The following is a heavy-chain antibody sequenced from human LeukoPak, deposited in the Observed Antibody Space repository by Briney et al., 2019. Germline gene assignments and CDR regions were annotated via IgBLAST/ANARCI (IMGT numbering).Heavy chain of an antibody. J-gene: IGHJ5*02. D-gene: IGHD2-15*01. CDR2: IRSKAYGGTT. CDR1: GFTFGDCA. CDR3: TRENCSGGSCSNWFDP. V-gene: IGHV3-49*04. Sequence: HTGGSLRLSCTASGFTFGDCAMSWVRQAPGKGLEWVGFIRSKAYGGTTEYAASVKGRFTISRDDSKSIAYLQMNSLKTEDTAVYYCTRENCSGGSCSNWFDPWGQGTLVTVSS.